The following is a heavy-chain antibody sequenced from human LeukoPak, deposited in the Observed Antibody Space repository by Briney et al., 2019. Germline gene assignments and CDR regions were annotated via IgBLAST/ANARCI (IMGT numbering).Heavy chain of an antibody. CDR2: ISSSGSTI. V-gene: IGHV3-11*04. D-gene: IGHD1-26*01. J-gene: IGHJ6*03. CDR3: AKDRVGSSIPTNYYYYMDV. Sequence: GGSLRLSCAASGFTFSDYYMSWIRQAPGKGLEWVSCISSSGSTIYYADSVKGRFTISRDNSKNTLYLQMNSLRAEDTAVYYCAKDRVGSSIPTNYYYYMDVWGKGTTVTISS. CDR1: GFTFSDYY.